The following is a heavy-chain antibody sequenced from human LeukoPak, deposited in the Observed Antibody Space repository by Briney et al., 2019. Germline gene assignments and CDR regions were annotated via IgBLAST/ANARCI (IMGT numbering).Heavy chain of an antibody. Sequence: ASVKVSCKASGYTFTSYGISWVRQAPGQGLEWMGWISAYNGNTNYAQKLQGRVTMTTDTSTSTTYMELRSLRSDDTAVYYCARVALGIVVVPAALGWFDPWGQGTLVTVSS. CDR3: ARVALGIVVVPAALGWFDP. CDR2: ISAYNGNT. J-gene: IGHJ5*02. V-gene: IGHV1-18*01. CDR1: GYTFTSYG. D-gene: IGHD2-2*03.